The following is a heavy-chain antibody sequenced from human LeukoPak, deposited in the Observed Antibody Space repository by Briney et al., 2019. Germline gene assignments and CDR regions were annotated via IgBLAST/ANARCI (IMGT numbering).Heavy chain of an antibody. J-gene: IGHJ4*02. CDR3: ARAGLGSYYERSYFDY. V-gene: IGHV4-4*02. Sequence: SETLSLTCTVSLDSTTSNFWSWVRQSPGKGLEWIGEIHRSGSPNYNPSLQSRVTISIDRSRNQIALELSSVTAADTAVYYCARAGLGSYYERSYFDYWGQGTLVTVSS. CDR2: IHRSGSP. D-gene: IGHD1-26*01. CDR1: LDSTTSNF.